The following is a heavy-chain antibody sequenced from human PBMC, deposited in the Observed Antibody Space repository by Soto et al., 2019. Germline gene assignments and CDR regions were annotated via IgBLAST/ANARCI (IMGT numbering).Heavy chain of an antibody. J-gene: IGHJ4*02. V-gene: IGHV3-30*18. Sequence: GGSLRLSCAASGFTFSSYGMHWVRQAPGKGLEWVAVISYDGSNKYYADSVKGRFTISRDNSKNTLYLQMNSLRAEDTAVYYCAKDGGSGWFFDYWGQGTLVTVSS. CDR3: AKDGGSGWFFDY. D-gene: IGHD6-19*01. CDR1: GFTFSSYG. CDR2: ISYDGSNK.